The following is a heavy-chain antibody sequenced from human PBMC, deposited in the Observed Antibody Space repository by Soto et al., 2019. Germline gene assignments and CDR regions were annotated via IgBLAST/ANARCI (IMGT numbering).Heavy chain of an antibody. V-gene: IGHV1-18*01. D-gene: IGHD6-13*01. CDR3: ARDGLTGGYSSSSYYDGMDV. J-gene: IGHJ6*02. CDR1: GYTFTSYG. CDR2: ISAYNGNT. Sequence: QVQLVQSGAEVKKPGASVKVSCKASGYTFTSYGISWVRQAPGQGLEWMGWISAYNGNTNYAQKLQGRVTMTTDTATSTAYMELRSLRSDDTAVYYCARDGLTGGYSSSSYYDGMDVWGQGTTVTVSS.